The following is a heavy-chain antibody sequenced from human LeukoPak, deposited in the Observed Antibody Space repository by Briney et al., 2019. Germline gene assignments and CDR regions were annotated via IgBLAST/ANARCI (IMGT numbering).Heavy chain of an antibody. V-gene: IGHV3-48*01. CDR1: GFTFSSYS. CDR3: AEGPYYDILTGYSSDAFHI. D-gene: IGHD3-9*01. CDR2: ISSSSSTI. Sequence: GSLRLSCAASGFTFSSYSMNWVRQAPGKGLEWVSYISSSSSTINYADSVKGRFTISRDNAKNSLYLQMNSLRAEDTAVYYCAEGPYYDILTGYSSDAFHIWGQGTVVTVSS. J-gene: IGHJ3*02.